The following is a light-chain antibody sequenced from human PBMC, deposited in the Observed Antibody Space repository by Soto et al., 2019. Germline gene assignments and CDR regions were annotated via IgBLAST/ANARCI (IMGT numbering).Light chain of an antibody. CDR1: SSDVGLYDY. CDR3: SSYTSSSTRLYV. J-gene: IGLJ1*01. Sequence: QSVLTQPASVSVSPGQSITISCTGTSSDVGLYDYVSWYQQHPGKAPKLMIYEVNQRPSGVSTRFSGSKSGNTASLTISGLQAEDEADYYCSSYTSSSTRLYVFGTGTQLTVL. V-gene: IGLV2-14*01. CDR2: EVN.